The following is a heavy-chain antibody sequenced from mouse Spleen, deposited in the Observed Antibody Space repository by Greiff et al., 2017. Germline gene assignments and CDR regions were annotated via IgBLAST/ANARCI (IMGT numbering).Heavy chain of an antibody. V-gene: IGHV1-55*01. Sequence: VKLVESGAELVKPGASVKMSRKASGYTFTSYWITWVKQRPGQGLEWIGDIYPGSGSTNYNEKFKSKATLTVDTSSSTAYMQLSSLTSEDSAVYYCARGYSYYSYWYFDVWGAGTTVTVSS. D-gene: IGHD2-12*01. CDR3: ARGYSYYSYWYFDV. J-gene: IGHJ1*01. CDR2: IYPGSGST. CDR1: GYTFTSYW.